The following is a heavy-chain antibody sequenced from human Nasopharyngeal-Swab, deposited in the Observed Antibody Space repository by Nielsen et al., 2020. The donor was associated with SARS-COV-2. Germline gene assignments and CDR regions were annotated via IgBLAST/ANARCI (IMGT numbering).Heavy chain of an antibody. CDR3: ARLKYDFWNGPPEDY. CDR2: IKQDGSEI. D-gene: IGHD3-3*01. Sequence: GESLKISCAASGFTFGTYWMSWVRQAPGKGLEWVANIKQDGSEIYYVDSLKGRFTISRDNAKNSLYLQMNSLRAEDTAVYYCARLKYDFWNGPPEDYWGQGTLVTVSS. V-gene: IGHV3-7*01. J-gene: IGHJ4*02. CDR1: GFTFGTYW.